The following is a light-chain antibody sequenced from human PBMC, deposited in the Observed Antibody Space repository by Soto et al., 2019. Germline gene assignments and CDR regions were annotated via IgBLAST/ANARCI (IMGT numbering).Light chain of an antibody. CDR1: QNINRR. Sequence: DIQLTQSPSTLSASVGDRVTLTCRASQNINRRLAWYQQKPGQAPKLLIYDASILESGVPSRFSGSGSGTEFTLTISSLQPDDFAAYYCQQYTTYSWTFGQGTKVDI. V-gene: IGKV1-5*01. CDR2: DAS. CDR3: QQYTTYSWT. J-gene: IGKJ1*01.